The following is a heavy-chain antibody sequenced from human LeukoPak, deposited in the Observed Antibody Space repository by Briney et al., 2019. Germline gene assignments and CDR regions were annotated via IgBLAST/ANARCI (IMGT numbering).Heavy chain of an antibody. Sequence: ASVKFSCKASGYTFTSYGISWVRQAPGQGLEWMGWISSYNGNTNYAQKLQGRVTTTTDTSTSTAYMELRSLRSDDTAVYYCARDQGRWLQLYGCWGQGTLVTVSS. D-gene: IGHD5-24*01. CDR3: ARDQGRWLQLYGC. J-gene: IGHJ4*02. CDR1: GYTFTSYG. CDR2: ISSYNGNT. V-gene: IGHV1-18*01.